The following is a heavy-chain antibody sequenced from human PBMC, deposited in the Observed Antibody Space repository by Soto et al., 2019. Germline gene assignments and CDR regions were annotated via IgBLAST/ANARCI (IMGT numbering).Heavy chain of an antibody. Sequence: SQTLSLTCAISGDSVSSNSAAWNWIRQSPSRGLEWLGRTYYRSKWYNDYAVSVKSRITINPDTSKNQFSLQLNSVTPEDTAVYYCARDIVATITRGKTYYYYGMDVWRQGTTVTVSS. J-gene: IGHJ6*02. CDR3: ARDIVATITRGKTYYYYGMDV. D-gene: IGHD5-12*01. CDR1: GDSVSSNSAA. V-gene: IGHV6-1*01. CDR2: TYYRSKWYN.